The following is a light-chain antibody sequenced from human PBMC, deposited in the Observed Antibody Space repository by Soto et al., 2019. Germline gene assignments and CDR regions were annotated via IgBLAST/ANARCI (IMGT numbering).Light chain of an antibody. CDR1: SGSIASNY. J-gene: IGLJ2*01. CDR3: QSYDSSNPDVV. CDR2: EDN. Sequence: NFMLTQPHSVSESPGKTVTISCTRSSGSIASNYVQWYQQRPGSAPTTVIYEDNQRPSGVPDGFSGSIDSSSNSASLTISGLKTEDEADYYCQSYDSSNPDVVFGGGTKVTVL. V-gene: IGLV6-57*04.